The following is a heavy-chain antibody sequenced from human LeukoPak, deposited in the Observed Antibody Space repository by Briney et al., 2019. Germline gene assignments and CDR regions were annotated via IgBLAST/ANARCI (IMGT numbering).Heavy chain of an antibody. V-gene: IGHV3-11*01. D-gene: IGHD3-9*01. CDR3: ARDLVSLGIGVFDS. CDR1: GFTFSDYY. Sequence: GGSLRLSCVASGFTFSDYYMSWIRQAPGKGLEWVSYISSSGNTIFYADSVKGRFTVSRDNAKNSLYLQMNSLRAEDTAVYYCARDLVSLGIGVFDSWGQGTLVTVSS. J-gene: IGHJ4*02. CDR2: ISSSGNTI.